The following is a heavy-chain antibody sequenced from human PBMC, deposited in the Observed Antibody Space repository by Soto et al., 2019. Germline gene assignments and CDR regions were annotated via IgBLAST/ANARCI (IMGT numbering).Heavy chain of an antibody. CDR2: INYDGYS. V-gene: IGHV4-59*08. CDR3: ARHGFGPIHGLVDV. D-gene: IGHD3-10*01. Sequence: QVQLQESSAGLVKPSETLSLTCTVSGDSITNYYCSWFRQPPGKGLEWIGYINYDGYSAYNLSLKRRVTLSMDASKTQFSLMLESVTATDTAVYYCARHGFGPIHGLVDVWGPGTTVIVSS. J-gene: IGHJ6*02. CDR1: GDSITNYY.